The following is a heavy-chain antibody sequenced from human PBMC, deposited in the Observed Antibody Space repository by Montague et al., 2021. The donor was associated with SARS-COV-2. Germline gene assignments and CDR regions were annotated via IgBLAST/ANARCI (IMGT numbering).Heavy chain of an antibody. CDR2: IYYSGTT. Sequence: SETLSLTCTVSGGSISSNNNYWGWIRQSAGKGLEWIGSIYYSGTTYYNPSLKSRVTISVDTSKNQFSLRLSSVTATDTSVYYCARSTVTFGESHNWFAPWGQGTLVIVSS. D-gene: IGHD3-10*01. V-gene: IGHV4-39*01. CDR3: ARSTVTFGESHNWFAP. J-gene: IGHJ5*02. CDR1: GGSISSNNNY.